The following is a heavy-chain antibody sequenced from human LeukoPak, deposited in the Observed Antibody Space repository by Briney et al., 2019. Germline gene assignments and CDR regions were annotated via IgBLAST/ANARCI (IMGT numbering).Heavy chain of an antibody. CDR3: ARGPNWGPYYFDY. Sequence: GASVKVSCKASGYTFTGYYMHWVRQAPGQGLEWMGWINPNSGGTNYAQKFQGRVTMTRDTSIITAYMELSRLRSDDTAVYYCARGPNWGPYYFDYWGQGTLVTVSS. CDR1: GYTFTGYY. CDR2: INPNSGGT. V-gene: IGHV1-2*02. J-gene: IGHJ4*02. D-gene: IGHD7-27*01.